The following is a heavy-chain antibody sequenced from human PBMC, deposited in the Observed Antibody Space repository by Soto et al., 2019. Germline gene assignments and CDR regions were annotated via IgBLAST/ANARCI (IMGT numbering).Heavy chain of an antibody. Sequence: ASVKVSCKASGYTFTGYYMHWVRQAPGQGLEWMGWINPNSGGTNYAQKFQGWVTMTRDTSISTAYMELSSLRSDDTAVYYCARCLGGYYGSGSSPYYYYYYMDVWGKGTTVTVSS. CDR2: INPNSGGT. CDR1: GYTFTGYY. J-gene: IGHJ6*03. D-gene: IGHD3-10*01. V-gene: IGHV1-2*04. CDR3: ARCLGGYYGSGSSPYYYYYYMDV.